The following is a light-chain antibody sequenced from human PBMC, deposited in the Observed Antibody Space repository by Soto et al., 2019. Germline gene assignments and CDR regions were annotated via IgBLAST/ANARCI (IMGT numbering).Light chain of an antibody. CDR2: DVS. V-gene: IGLV2-14*03. CDR3: SSFADSSARDYV. J-gene: IGLJ1*01. Sequence: QSALTQPASVSGSPGQSVTISCTGTISDIGAYDYVSWYQQHPGGVPKLLIYDVSSRPSGVSSRFSGAKSGTTASLTISGLQADDESHYYCSSFADSSARDYVFGSGTKLIVL. CDR1: ISDIGAYDY.